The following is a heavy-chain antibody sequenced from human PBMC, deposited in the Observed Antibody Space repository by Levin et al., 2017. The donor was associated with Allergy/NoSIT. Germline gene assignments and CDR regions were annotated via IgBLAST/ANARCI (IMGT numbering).Heavy chain of an antibody. CDR1: GGSISSGGYY. J-gene: IGHJ3*02. CDR2: IYYSGST. Sequence: SETLSLTCTVSGGSISSGGYYWSWIRQHPGKGLEWIGYIYYSGSTYYNPSLKSRVTISVDTSKNQFSLKLSSVTAADTAVYYCALAGGYDDDAFDIWGQGTMVTVSS. V-gene: IGHV4-31*03. CDR3: ALAGGYDDDAFDI. D-gene: IGHD5-12*01.